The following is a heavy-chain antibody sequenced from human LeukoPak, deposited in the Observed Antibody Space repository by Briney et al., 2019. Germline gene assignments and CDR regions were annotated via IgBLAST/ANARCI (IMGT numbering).Heavy chain of an antibody. D-gene: IGHD1-1*01. CDR1: GLAFSSEW. CDR2: IKQDGSDK. Sequence: PGRSLRMGCAACGLAFSSEWMSCVRQAPGKGQEWVANIKQDGSDKYYVDSVKGRFTISRDNAKNSLYLQQNSLRADDTAVYYCARLTGTTGFDYWGQGTLVTVSS. V-gene: IGHV3-7*01. CDR3: ARLTGTTGFDY. J-gene: IGHJ4*02.